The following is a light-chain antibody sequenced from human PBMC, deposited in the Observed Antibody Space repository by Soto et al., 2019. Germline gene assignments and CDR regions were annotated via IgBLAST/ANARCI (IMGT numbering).Light chain of an antibody. V-gene: IGKV3-20*01. CDR1: QSVGSSY. CDR2: GAS. CDR3: QQYGSSPTST. J-gene: IGKJ1*01. Sequence: EIVLTQSPGTLSLSPGERATLSCRASQSVGSSYLAWYQQKPGQAPRLLIYGASSRATGIPDRFSGSGSGTDFTLTISRLEPEDFAVYYCQQYGSSPTSTFGQGTKVEI.